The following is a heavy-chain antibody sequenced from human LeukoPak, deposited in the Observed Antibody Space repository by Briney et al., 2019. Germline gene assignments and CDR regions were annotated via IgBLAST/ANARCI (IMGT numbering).Heavy chain of an antibody. CDR3: ARSTSYHFDY. Sequence: PGGSLRLSCAASGFTVTDNYLNWVRQAPGKGLEWVSIIYSGGGTNYADSVEGRFTISRDNSKNTLYLQMNSLRAEDTAVYYCARSTSYHFDYWGQGTLVTASS. J-gene: IGHJ4*02. CDR1: GFTVTDNY. D-gene: IGHD2-2*01. V-gene: IGHV3-53*01. CDR2: IYSGGGT.